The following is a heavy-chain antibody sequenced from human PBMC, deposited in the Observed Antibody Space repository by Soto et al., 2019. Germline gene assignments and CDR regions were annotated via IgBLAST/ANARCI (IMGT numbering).Heavy chain of an antibody. Sequence: QVQLVQSGAEVKKPGASVKVSCKASGYIFTSYAMYWVRQAPGQRLEWMGWINAGNGNTKYSQKFQGRVTITRDTSASTAYMELSSLRSEDTAVYYCARDLGFGLSDYWGQGTLVTVSS. CDR2: INAGNGNT. CDR3: ARDLGFGLSDY. D-gene: IGHD3-10*01. J-gene: IGHJ4*02. CDR1: GYIFTSYA. V-gene: IGHV1-3*01.